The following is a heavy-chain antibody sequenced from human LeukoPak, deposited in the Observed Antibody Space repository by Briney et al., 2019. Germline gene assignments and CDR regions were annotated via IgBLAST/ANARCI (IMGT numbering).Heavy chain of an antibody. CDR2: ISGSGDNT. V-gene: IGHV3-23*01. CDR1: GFTFSSHG. Sequence: GGTLRLSCAASGFTFSSHGMIWVRQAPGKGLEWVSTISGSGDNTYYADSVKGRFTISRDNSKNTLYLQMNSLRAEDTAVYYCAKDSSPVNDILTGYADFDYWGQGTLVTVSS. D-gene: IGHD3-9*01. CDR3: AKDSSPVNDILTGYADFDY. J-gene: IGHJ4*02.